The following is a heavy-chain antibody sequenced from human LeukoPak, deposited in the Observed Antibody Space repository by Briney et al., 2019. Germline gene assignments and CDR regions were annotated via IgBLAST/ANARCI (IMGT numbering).Heavy chain of an antibody. D-gene: IGHD2-2*02. CDR3: AKMDRRGYCSSTSCYRDY. CDR1: GFTFSSYG. CDR2: IRYDGSNK. J-gene: IGHJ4*02. Sequence: PGGSQRLSCAASGFTFSSYGMHWVRQAPGKGLEWVAFIRYDGSNKYYADSVKGRFTISRDNSKNTLYLQMNSLRAEDTAVYYCAKMDRRGYCSSTSCYRDYWGQGTLVTVSS. V-gene: IGHV3-30*02.